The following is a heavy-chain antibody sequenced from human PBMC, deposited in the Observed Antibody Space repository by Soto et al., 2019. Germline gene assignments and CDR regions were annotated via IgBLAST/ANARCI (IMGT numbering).Heavy chain of an antibody. D-gene: IGHD3-10*01. J-gene: IGHJ4*02. V-gene: IGHV4-59*01. CDR1: GGSISTYY. CDR2: IYFSGST. Sequence: SETLSLTCTVSGGSISTYYWSWIRQPPGKGLEWIGYIYFSGSTSYSPSLESRVTMSLDTSKNQVSLNLTSVTAADTAIYYCARSKRRGGGSFFDYWGQGTLVTVSS. CDR3: ARSKRRGGGSFFDY.